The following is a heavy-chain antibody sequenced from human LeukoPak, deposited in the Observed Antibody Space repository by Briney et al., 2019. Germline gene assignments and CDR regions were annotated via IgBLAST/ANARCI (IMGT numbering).Heavy chain of an antibody. D-gene: IGHD2-21*01. J-gene: IGHJ1*01. V-gene: IGHV1-69*05. CDR3: ARAASYCGGDCYLGQH. CDR1: GYTFTSYD. Sequence: GASVKVSCKASGYTFTSYDINWVRQAPGQGLEWMGGIIPIFGTTNYAQRFQGRVTVTTDESTSTAYMELSSLRSEDTAVYYCARAASYCGGDCYLGQHWGQGTLVTVSS. CDR2: IIPIFGTT.